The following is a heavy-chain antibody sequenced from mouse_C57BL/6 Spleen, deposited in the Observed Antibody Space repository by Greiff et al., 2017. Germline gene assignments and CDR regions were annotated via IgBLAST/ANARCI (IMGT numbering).Heavy chain of an antibody. CDR3: AREGVSSYARDY. CDR2: INPGSGGT. V-gene: IGHV1-54*01. Sequence: QVQLQQSGAELVRPGTSVKVSCKASGYAFTNYLIEWVKQRPGQGLEWIGVINPGSGGTNYNEKFKGKATLTADKSSSTAYMQLSSLTSEDSAVYFCAREGVSSYARDYWGQGTSVTVSS. J-gene: IGHJ4*01. D-gene: IGHD6-2*01. CDR1: GYAFTNYL.